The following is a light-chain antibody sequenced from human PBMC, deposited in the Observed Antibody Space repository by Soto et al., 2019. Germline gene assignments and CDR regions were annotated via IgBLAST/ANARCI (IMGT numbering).Light chain of an antibody. CDR2: AAS. V-gene: IGKV1-39*01. Sequence: DIKLTQSPSTLSASLGDSVTLTCLASQRITNRLNWYQHRPGKAPRLLIYAASSLESGVPSRFSGSGSGTDFTLTISCLQSEDFATYYCQQYYSYPGTFGQGTKVDI. CDR1: QRITNR. J-gene: IGKJ1*01. CDR3: QQYYSYPGT.